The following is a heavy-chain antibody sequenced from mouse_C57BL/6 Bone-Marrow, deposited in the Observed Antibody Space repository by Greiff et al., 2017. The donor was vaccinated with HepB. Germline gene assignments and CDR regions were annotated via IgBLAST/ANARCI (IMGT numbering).Heavy chain of an antibody. CDR3: ARTGITTVYYFDY. J-gene: IGHJ2*01. Sequence: QGQLKHPGAELGRPGASLKRSCKASGPPFPSYGLSWVKQRTGQGLEWIGEIYPRSGNTYYNEKFKGKATLTADKSSSTAYMELRSLTSEDSAVYFCARTGITTVYYFDYWGQGTTLTVSS. V-gene: IGHV1-81*01. CDR2: IYPRSGNT. CDR1: GPPFPSYG. D-gene: IGHD1-1*01.